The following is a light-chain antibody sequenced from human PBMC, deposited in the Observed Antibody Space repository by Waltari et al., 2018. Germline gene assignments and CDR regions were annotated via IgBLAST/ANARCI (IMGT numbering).Light chain of an antibody. Sequence: DIQLTQSPSFLSASVGDRVTITCRASQGINSYLSWYQQKPGKAPKLLIYGASTLQSGIPSRFSGIGSWTEFTLTISSLQPEDSATYYCQQLGNYPITFGQGTRVETK. CDR1: QGINSY. V-gene: IGKV1-9*01. CDR2: GAS. CDR3: QQLGNYPIT. J-gene: IGKJ5*01.